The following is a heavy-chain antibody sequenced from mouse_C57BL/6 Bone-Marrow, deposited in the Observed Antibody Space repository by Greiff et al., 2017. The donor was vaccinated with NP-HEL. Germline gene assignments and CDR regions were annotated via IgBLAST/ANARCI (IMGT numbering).Heavy chain of an antibody. CDR1: GYTFTDYY. CDR2: INPNNGGT. V-gene: IGHV1-26*01. Sequence: VQLKQSGPELVKPGASVKISCKASGYTFTDYYMNWVKQSHGKSLEWIGDINPNNGGTSYNQKFKGKATLTVDKSSSTAYMELRSLTSEDSAVYYCAREGPGTGWYFDVWGTGTTVTVSS. D-gene: IGHD4-1*01. J-gene: IGHJ1*03. CDR3: AREGPGTGWYFDV.